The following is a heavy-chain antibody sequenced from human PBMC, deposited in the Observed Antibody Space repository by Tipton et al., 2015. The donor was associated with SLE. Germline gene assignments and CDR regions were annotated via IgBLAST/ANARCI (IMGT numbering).Heavy chain of an antibody. V-gene: IGHV4-61*09. CDR3: AREGYSAGWDGDFDF. D-gene: IGHD6-19*01. J-gene: IGHJ4*02. CDR2: IYRSGST. CDR1: GVSMRSESYH. Sequence: TLSLTCTVSGVSMRSESYHWSWIRQPAGNGLEWIGHIYRSGSTNYNPSLRSRVTMSVDTSKNQFSLKLTSVTAADTAVYYCAREGYSAGWDGDFDFWGQGALVTVSS.